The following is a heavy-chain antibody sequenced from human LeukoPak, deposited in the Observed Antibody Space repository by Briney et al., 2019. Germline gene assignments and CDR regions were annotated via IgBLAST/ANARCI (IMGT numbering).Heavy chain of an antibody. CDR1: GYTFTGYY. CDR2: INPNSGGT. CDR3: ARGEKTPDYYYYGMDV. Sequence: ASVKVSCKASGYTFTGYYMHWVRQAPGQGLEWMGWINPNSGGTNYAQKFQGWVTMTRDTSISTAYMELSRLRSDDTAVYYCARGEKTPDYYYYGMDVWGKGTTVTVSS. V-gene: IGHV1-2*04. J-gene: IGHJ6*04.